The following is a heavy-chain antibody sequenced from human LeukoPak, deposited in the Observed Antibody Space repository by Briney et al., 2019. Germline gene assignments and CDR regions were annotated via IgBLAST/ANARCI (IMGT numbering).Heavy chain of an antibody. V-gene: IGHV3-33*01. J-gene: IGHJ6*02. CDR3: ARWNGDNSVGDLDV. CDR1: GFTFSRFG. CDR2: VNFDGSNK. D-gene: IGHD1-1*01. Sequence: GRSLRLSCVVSGFTFSRFGMHWVRQAPGKGLQWLADVNFDGSNKFYVDSVQGRFTVSRDNFRNSLYLQMNSLRAEDTAVYYCARWNGDNSVGDLDVWGQGTTVTVSS.